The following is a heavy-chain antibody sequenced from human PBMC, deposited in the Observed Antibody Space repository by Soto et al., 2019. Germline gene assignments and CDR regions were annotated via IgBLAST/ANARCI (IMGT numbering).Heavy chain of an antibody. D-gene: IGHD3-16*02. J-gene: IGHJ5*02. CDR1: GGSISSSSYY. Sequence: SETLSLTCTVSGGSISSSSYYWGWIRQPPGKGLEWIGSIYYSGSTYYNPSPKSRVTISVDTSKNQFSLKLSSVTAADTAVYYCARRVFVWGSYRYFYWFDPWGQGTLVTVSS. CDR2: IYYSGST. CDR3: ARRVFVWGSYRYFYWFDP. V-gene: IGHV4-39*01.